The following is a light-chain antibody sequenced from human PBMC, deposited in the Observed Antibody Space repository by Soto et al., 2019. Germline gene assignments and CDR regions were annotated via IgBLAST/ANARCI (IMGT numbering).Light chain of an antibody. CDR3: QHLNSYSEA. CDR1: QTISSW. CDR2: KAS. J-gene: IGKJ1*01. V-gene: IGKV1-5*03. Sequence: IQMTQCPSTRSGSFGDRVTITCRASQTISSWLAWYQQKQGEAPKLLIYKASTLKSGVPSRFSGSGSGTECTITISSLQQDDGATYYCQHLNSYSEAFGQGTKVDIK.